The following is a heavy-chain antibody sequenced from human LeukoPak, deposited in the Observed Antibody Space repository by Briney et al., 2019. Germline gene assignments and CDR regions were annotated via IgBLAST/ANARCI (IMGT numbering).Heavy chain of an antibody. CDR2: IYYSGST. CDR1: GGSISSSSYY. J-gene: IGHJ3*02. Sequence: PSETLSLTCTVSGGSISSSSYYWGWIRQPPGEGLEWIGSIYYSGSTYYNPSLKSRVTISVDTSKNQFSLKLSSVTAADTAVYYCARVSKWLFDAFDIWGQGTMVTVSS. CDR3: ARVSKWLFDAFDI. V-gene: IGHV4-39*07. D-gene: IGHD3-22*01.